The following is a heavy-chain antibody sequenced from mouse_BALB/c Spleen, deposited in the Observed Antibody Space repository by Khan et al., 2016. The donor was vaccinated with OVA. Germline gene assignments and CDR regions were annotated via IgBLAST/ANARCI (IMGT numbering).Heavy chain of an antibody. CDR1: GYTFVNYW. J-gene: IGHJ2*01. D-gene: IGHD1-1*01. Sequence: QMQLEESGAELAKPGASVKMSCKASGYTFVNYWILWVRQRPGQGLEWIGYINPSIAYTENNQNFKDKATLTADKSSSTAYMQLNSLTSEDSAVDYCARRGLRWDFDYWGQGTTLTVSS. V-gene: IGHV1-7*01. CDR2: INPSIAYT. CDR3: ARRGLRWDFDY.